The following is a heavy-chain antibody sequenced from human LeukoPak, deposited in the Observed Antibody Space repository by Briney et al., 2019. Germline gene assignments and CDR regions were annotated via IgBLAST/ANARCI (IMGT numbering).Heavy chain of an antibody. CDR2: ISWDGGTT. V-gene: IGHV3-43D*03. J-gene: IGHJ4*02. Sequence: GGSLRLSCAASGFTFDDYAMHWVRQAPGKGLEWVSFISWDGGTTYYADSVRGRFTISRDNSKNSLYLQMNSLRAEDTALYYCAKDMRGGSYNFDYWGQGTLVTVSS. CDR1: GFTFDDYA. D-gene: IGHD1-26*01. CDR3: AKDMRGGSYNFDY.